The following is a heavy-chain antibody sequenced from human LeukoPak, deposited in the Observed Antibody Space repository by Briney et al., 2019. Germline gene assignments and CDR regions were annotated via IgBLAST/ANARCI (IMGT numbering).Heavy chain of an antibody. CDR3: ARNYNGMSY. V-gene: IGHV3-74*01. CDR1: GLTFTNYG. Sequence: GGSLRLSCVASGLTFTNYGMMWVRQAPGKGLVWVSYINSDGRSTTYADSVKGRFTISRDNAKNTLYLRMNSLRVEDTAMYYCARNYNGMSYWGQGTLVIVSS. CDR2: INSDGRST. D-gene: IGHD1-26*01. J-gene: IGHJ4*02.